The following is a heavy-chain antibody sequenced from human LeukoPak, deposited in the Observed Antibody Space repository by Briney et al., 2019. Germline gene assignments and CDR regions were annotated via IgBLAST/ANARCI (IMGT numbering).Heavy chain of an antibody. CDR1: GFTFSSYA. CDR3: AKDNWVAWYYDFWSGYSEDY. D-gene: IGHD3-3*01. V-gene: IGHV3-23*01. Sequence: PGGSLGLSCAASGFTFSSYAMSWVRQAPGKGLEWVSAISGSGGSTYYADSVKGRFTISRDNSKNTLYLQMNSLRAEDTAVYYCAKDNWVAWYYDFWSGYSEDYWGQGTLVTVSS. J-gene: IGHJ4*02. CDR2: ISGSGGST.